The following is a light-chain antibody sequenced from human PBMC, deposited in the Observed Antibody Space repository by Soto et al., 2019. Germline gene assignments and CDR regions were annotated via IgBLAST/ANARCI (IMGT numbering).Light chain of an antibody. CDR2: DVS. CDR3: CSYGGNFYV. V-gene: IGLV2-11*01. Sequence: QSVLTQPPSVSGYPGQSVTISCTGTSGDVGGYDFVSWYQHHPGKVPKLMIFDVSKRPSGVPDRFSGSKSGSTASLTISGLQAEDEADYYCCSYGGNFYVVGTGTKVTVL. J-gene: IGLJ1*01. CDR1: SGDVGGYDF.